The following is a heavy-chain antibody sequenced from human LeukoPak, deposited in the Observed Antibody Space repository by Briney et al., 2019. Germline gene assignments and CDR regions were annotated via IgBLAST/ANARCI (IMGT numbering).Heavy chain of an antibody. J-gene: IGHJ5*02. Sequence: GGSLRLSCAASGFTFSNYWMSWVRQAPGKGLEWVANLKQDGGEKYYVDSVKGRFTISRDDSKNTLYLQMSSLRAEDTAVYYCALGSDCSSWGQGTLVTVSS. V-gene: IGHV3-7*03. CDR2: LKQDGGEK. CDR3: ALGSDCSS. CDR1: GFTFSNYW. D-gene: IGHD2-21*02.